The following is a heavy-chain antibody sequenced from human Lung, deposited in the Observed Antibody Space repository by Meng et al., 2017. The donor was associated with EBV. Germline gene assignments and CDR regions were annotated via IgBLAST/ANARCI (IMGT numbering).Heavy chain of an antibody. CDR3: ARDSNQLRGFDY. J-gene: IGHJ4*02. CDR2: IESSET. CDR1: GFTFTSYS. Sequence: EVQLVESGGXLVKPGXSLRLSCAASGFTFTSYSMNWLRQAPGKGLEWVSTIESSETYYTDSVKGRFTISRDNAKNSLYLQMNSLRGEDTAVYYCARDSNQLRGFDYWGQGTRVTVSS. V-gene: IGHV3-21*01. D-gene: IGHD2-2*01.